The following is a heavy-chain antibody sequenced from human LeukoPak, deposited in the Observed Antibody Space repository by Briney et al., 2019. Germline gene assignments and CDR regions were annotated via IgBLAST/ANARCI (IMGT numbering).Heavy chain of an antibody. CDR2: INSDGSST. J-gene: IGHJ4*02. V-gene: IGHV3-74*01. CDR1: GFTFSSYW. D-gene: IGHD3-10*01. CDR3: ALHMVRGVIISSYFDY. Sequence: GGSLRLSCAASGFTFSSYWMHWVRQAPGKGLVWVSRINSDGSSTSYADSVKGRFTISRDNAKNSLYLQMNSLRAEDTAVYYCALHMVRGVIISSYFDYWGQGTLVTVSS.